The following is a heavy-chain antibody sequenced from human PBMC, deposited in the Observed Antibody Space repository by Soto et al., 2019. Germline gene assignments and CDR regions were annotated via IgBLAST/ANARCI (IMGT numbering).Heavy chain of an antibody. CDR2: IYYSGST. CDR3: ARAVSYSSSFLDY. V-gene: IGHV4-59*01. CDR1: GGSISSYY. D-gene: IGHD6-6*01. J-gene: IGHJ4*02. Sequence: SSETLSLTCTVSGGSISSYYWSWIRQPPGKGLEWIGYIYYSGSTNYNPPLKSRVTISVDTSKNQFSLKLSSVTAADTAAYYCARAVSYSSSFLDYWGQGTLVTVSS.